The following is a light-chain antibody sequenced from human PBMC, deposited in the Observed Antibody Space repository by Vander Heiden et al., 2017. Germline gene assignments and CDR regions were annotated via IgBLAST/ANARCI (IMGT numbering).Light chain of an antibody. V-gene: IGKV4-1*01. J-gene: IGKJ2*01. CDR1: QSVLYSSNNKNY. CDR2: WAA. Sequence: DIVMTQSPAYLAVSLGERATINCKSSQSVLYSSNNKNYLAWYQQKPGQPPKLLIYWAATREAGVPDRFSGSGSGTDFTLTISSRQAEDVAVYYCQQYYSTPYTFGQGTKLEIK. CDR3: QQYYSTPYT.